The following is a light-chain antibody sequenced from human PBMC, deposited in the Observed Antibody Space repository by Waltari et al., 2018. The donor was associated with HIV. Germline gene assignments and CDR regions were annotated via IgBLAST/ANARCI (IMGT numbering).Light chain of an antibody. CDR1: QRVSSSY. CDR2: EPS. J-gene: IGKJ2*03. V-gene: IGKV3D-20*01. Sequence: DIVLTQPPATLSLSPGDRATLSCGASQRVSSSYVAWYHQKPGLAPRLLIYEPSRRATGIPGRCRGSGSGTDFTLTISRLEPEDFAVYYCQQYGSPLHSVGQGTKLEIK. CDR3: QQYGSPLHS.